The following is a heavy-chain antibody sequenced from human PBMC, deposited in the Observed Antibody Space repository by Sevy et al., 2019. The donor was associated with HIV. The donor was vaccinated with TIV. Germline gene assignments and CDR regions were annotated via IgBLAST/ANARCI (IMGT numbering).Heavy chain of an antibody. V-gene: IGHV3-7*01. CDR1: GLSFSLYY. CDR3: ASVKGGYYSGSGTFFPLAFDF. CDR2: IKQDGSEK. J-gene: IGHJ4*02. D-gene: IGHD3-10*01. Sequence: GGSLRLSCGASGLSFSLYYMSWVRQTPGKGLEWVANIKQDGSEKSYVDSVRGRFTISKDNAKNSLYLHMNSLRPDDTAIYYCASVKGGYYSGSGTFFPLAFDFWGQGTLVTVSS.